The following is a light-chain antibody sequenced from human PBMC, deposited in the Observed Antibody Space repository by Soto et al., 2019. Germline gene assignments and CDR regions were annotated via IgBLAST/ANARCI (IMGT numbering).Light chain of an antibody. Sequence: QSVLTQPPSASGSPGQSVTISCTGTSSDVGGYKFVSWYQQHPGKAPKLMIYEVSERPSGVPDRFSGSKSGNTASLTVSGLQAEDEADYYCSSYAGSNIVVFGGGTKLTVL. CDR1: SSDVGGYKF. CDR3: SSYAGSNIVV. J-gene: IGLJ2*01. CDR2: EVS. V-gene: IGLV2-8*01.